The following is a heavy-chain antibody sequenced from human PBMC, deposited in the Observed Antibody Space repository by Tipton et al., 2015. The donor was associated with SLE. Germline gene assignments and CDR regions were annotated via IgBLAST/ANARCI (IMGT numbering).Heavy chain of an antibody. V-gene: IGHV4-59*11. Sequence: TLSLTCTVSGGSISSHYWSWIRQPPGKGLEWIGYIYYSGSTNYNPSLKSRVTISVDTSKNQFSLKLSSVTAADTAVYYCARGLKALVAALGNWFDPWGQGTLVTVSS. CDR2: IYYSGST. J-gene: IGHJ5*02. D-gene: IGHD2-2*01. CDR3: ARGLKALVAALGNWFDP. CDR1: GGSISSHY.